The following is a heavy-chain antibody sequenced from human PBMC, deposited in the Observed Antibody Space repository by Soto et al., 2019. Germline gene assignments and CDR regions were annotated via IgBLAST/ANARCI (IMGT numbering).Heavy chain of an antibody. Sequence: ASETLSLTCTVSGGSLSSYYWSWVRPPPGEGLEWIGYIYYSGSTNYNPSLKSRVTISVDTSKNQFSLKLSSVTAADTAVYYCARTLGNIVATTSPYFDYWGQGTLVTVSS. J-gene: IGHJ4*02. CDR1: GGSLSSYY. V-gene: IGHV4-59*01. CDR2: IYYSGST. D-gene: IGHD5-12*01. CDR3: ARTLGNIVATTSPYFDY.